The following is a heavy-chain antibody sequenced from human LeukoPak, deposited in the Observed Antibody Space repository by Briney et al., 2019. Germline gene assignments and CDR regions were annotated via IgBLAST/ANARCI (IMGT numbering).Heavy chain of an antibody. V-gene: IGHV3-30-3*01. CDR2: ISYDGSNK. CDR3: AKEIYYGDSLYSQH. CDR1: GFTFSSYA. D-gene: IGHD4-17*01. Sequence: PGGSLRLSCAASGFTFSSYAMHWVRQAPGKGLEWVAVISYDGSNKYYADSVKGRFTISRDNSKNTLYLQMNSLRAEDTAVYYCAKEIYYGDSLYSQHWGQGTLVTVSS. J-gene: IGHJ1*01.